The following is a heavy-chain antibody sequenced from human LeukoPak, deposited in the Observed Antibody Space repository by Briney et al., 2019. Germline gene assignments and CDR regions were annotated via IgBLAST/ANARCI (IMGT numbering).Heavy chain of an antibody. CDR3: ARDVVPAAMMSFDY. J-gene: IGHJ4*02. V-gene: IGHV1-2*02. CDR1: GYTFTGYY. D-gene: IGHD2-2*01. Sequence: ASVKVSCKASGYTFTGYYMHWVRQAPGQGLEWMGWINPNSGGTNYAQKFQGRVTMTRDTSISTAYMELSRLRSDDTAVYYCARDVVPAAMMSFDYWGQGTLVTVSS. CDR2: INPNSGGT.